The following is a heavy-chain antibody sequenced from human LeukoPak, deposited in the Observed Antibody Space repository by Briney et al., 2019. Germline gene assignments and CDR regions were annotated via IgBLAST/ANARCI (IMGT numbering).Heavy chain of an antibody. CDR2: IYTSGRT. CDR1: GGSIISGSYY. V-gene: IGHV4-61*02. CDR3: ATTPQRGYSYGWGTDAFDI. J-gene: IGHJ3*02. Sequence: SETLSLTCTVSGGSIISGSYYWSWIRQPAGKGLEWIGRIYTSGRTNYNPSLKSRVTISVDTSKNQFSLKLSSVTAADTAVYYCATTPQRGYSYGWGTDAFDIWGQGTMVTVSS. D-gene: IGHD5-18*01.